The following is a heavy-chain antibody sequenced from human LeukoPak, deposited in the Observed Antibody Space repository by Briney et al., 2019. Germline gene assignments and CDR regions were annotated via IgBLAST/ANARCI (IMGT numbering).Heavy chain of an antibody. J-gene: IGHJ3*02. D-gene: IGHD3-22*01. CDR3: ATERSDSGYYYVGLGHAAFDI. CDR2: VSSNGGRT. Sequence: PGGSLRLSCETSGFTFSSYGMHWVRQAPGKGLEYVAAVSSNGGRTYYVNSVKGRFSISRDNSRNTLYLQMGSLRAEDMAVYYCATERSDSGYYYVGLGHAAFDIWGQGTMVTVSS. V-gene: IGHV3-64*01. CDR1: GFTFSSYG.